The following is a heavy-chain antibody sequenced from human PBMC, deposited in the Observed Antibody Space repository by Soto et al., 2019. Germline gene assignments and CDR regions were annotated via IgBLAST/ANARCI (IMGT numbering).Heavy chain of an antibody. J-gene: IGHJ4*02. CDR2: IHYNGNT. CDR1: GDSISASS. D-gene: IGHD5-12*01. Sequence: LSLTCTVSGDSISASSWSWVRQPPGKGLEWIGNIHYNGNTKYNPSLKSRVTMSVDTSKNQFSLKLISVTAADTAKYFCAREGSLGRWLQPLDFWGQGTLVTVSS. CDR3: AREGSLGRWLQPLDF. V-gene: IGHV4-59*01.